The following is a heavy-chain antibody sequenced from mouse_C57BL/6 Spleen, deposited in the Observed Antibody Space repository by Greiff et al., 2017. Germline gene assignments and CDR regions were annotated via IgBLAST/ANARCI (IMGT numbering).Heavy chain of an antibody. Sequence: QVQLQQPGAELVKPGASVKMSCKASGYTFTSYWLTWVKQRPGQGLEWIGDIYPGSGSTNYNEKFKSKATLTVDTSSSTAYMQLSSLTSEDSAVYYCARKGYYDYDGSMDYGGQGTSVTGSS. D-gene: IGHD2-4*01. CDR3: ARKGYYDYDGSMDY. CDR1: GYTFTSYW. J-gene: IGHJ4*01. V-gene: IGHV1-55*01. CDR2: IYPGSGST.